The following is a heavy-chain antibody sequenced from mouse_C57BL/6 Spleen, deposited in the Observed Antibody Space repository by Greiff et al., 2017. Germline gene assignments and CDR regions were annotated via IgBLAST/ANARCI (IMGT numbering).Heavy chain of an antibody. CDR3: ARDWDEGYFDV. CDR2: IYPRDGST. J-gene: IGHJ1*03. D-gene: IGHD4-1*01. CDR1: GYTFTSYD. Sequence: QVQLKESGPELVKPGASVKLSCKASGYTFTSYDINWVKQRPGQGLEWIGWIYPRDGSTKYNEKFKGKATFTLDTSSSTTYMELNSLTSEDSAVYFFARDWDEGYFDVWGTGTTVTFSS. V-gene: IGHV1-85*01.